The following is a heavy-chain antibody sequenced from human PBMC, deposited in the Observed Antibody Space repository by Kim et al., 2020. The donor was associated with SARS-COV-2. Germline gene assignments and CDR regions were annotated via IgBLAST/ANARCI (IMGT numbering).Heavy chain of an antibody. J-gene: IGHJ4*02. CDR3: ARDMLGVVVPAFFDY. CDR1: GFTFSDYY. V-gene: IGHV3-11*01. D-gene: IGHD2-2*01. Sequence: GGSLRLSCAASGFTFSDYYMSWIRQAPGKGLEWVSYISSSGSTIYYADSVKGRFTISRDNAKNSLYLQMNSLRAEDTAVYYCARDMLGVVVPAFFDYWGQGTLVTVSS. CDR2: ISSSGSTI.